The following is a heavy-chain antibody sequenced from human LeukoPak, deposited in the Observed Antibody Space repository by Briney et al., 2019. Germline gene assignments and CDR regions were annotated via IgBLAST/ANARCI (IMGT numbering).Heavy chain of an antibody. V-gene: IGHV1-58*02. CDR3: AAGSGGSYDGPHDAFDI. D-gene: IGHD1-26*01. J-gene: IGHJ3*02. CDR1: GFTFTSSA. Sequence: ASVRVSCKASGFTFTSSAMQRVRQARGQRLEWIGWIVVGSGNTNYAQKFQERVTITRDMSTSTAYMGLSSLRSEDTAVYYCAAGSGGSYDGPHDAFDIWGQGTMVTVSS. CDR2: IVVGSGNT.